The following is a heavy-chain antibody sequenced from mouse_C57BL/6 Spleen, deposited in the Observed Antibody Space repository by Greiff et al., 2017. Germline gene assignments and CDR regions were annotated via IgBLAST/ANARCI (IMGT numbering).Heavy chain of an antibody. V-gene: IGHV1-72*01. CDR1: GYTFTSYW. CDR3: ARYGYGSSYVFDY. D-gene: IGHD1-1*01. J-gene: IGHJ2*01. CDR2: IDPNSGGT. Sequence: QVQLQQPGAELVKPGASVKLSCKASGYTFTSYWMHWVKQRPGRGLEWIGRIDPNSGGTKYNEKFKSKATLTVDKPSSTAYMQLSSRTSEDSAVYYCARYGYGSSYVFDYWGQGTTLTVSS.